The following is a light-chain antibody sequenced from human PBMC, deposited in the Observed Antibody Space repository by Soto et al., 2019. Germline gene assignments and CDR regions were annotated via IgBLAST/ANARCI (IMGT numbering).Light chain of an antibody. CDR3: QQYGSSPLT. Sequence: EIVLTQSPGTLSLSPGERANLSCRASQSVSSSYLAWYQQKPGQAPRLLIYGASSRATGIPDRFSGSGSGTDFTLTISRLEPEDFAVYYCQQYGSSPLTFGGGTKVDIK. CDR1: QSVSSSY. V-gene: IGKV3-20*01. CDR2: GAS. J-gene: IGKJ4*01.